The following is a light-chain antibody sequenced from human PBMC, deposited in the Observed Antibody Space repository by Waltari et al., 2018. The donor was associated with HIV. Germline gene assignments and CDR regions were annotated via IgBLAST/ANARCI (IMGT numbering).Light chain of an antibody. J-gene: IGLJ3*02. CDR2: ANS. CDR1: NSNIGAGHD. V-gene: IGLV1-40*01. Sequence: QSLLTQPPSVSATPGQRITISCTGNNSNIGAGHDVHWYRQLPGTAHRLLIFANSKRPSGSPYRISGSKSTSSAALASTGLQAEDEGYYYCQSSDIRLTGLWVFGGETKVTVL. CDR3: QSSDIRLTGLWV.